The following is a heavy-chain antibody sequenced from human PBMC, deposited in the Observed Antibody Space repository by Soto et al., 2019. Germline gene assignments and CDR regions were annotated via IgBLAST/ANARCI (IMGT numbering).Heavy chain of an antibody. CDR1: GFTVSSNF. J-gene: IGHJ6*02. CDR2: IYSGGST. CDR3: ARRGYDFSYYAMDV. Sequence: DVQLVESGGGLIQPGGSLRLSCAASGFTVSSNFMNWVRQAPGKGLEWVSVIYSGGSTYYADSVKGRFTISRDNSKNTLYLQMNSLRAEDTAVYYCARRGYDFSYYAMDVWGQGTTVTVSS. D-gene: IGHD3-3*01. V-gene: IGHV3-53*01.